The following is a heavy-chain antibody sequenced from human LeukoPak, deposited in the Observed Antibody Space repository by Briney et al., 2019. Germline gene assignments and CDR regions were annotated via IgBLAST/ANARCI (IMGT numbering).Heavy chain of an antibody. CDR3: AKDQGSSLWYFDY. V-gene: IGHV3-30*18. Sequence: PGGSLRLSCAASGFTFSSYDMHWVRQAPGKGLEWVAVISYDGSNKYYADSVKGRFTISRDNSKNTLYLQMDSLRAEDTAVYYCAKDQGSSLWYFDYWGQGTLVTVSS. J-gene: IGHJ4*02. CDR2: ISYDGSNK. D-gene: IGHD6-13*01. CDR1: GFTFSSYD.